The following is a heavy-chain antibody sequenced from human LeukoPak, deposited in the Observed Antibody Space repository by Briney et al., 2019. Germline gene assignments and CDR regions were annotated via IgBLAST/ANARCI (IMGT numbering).Heavy chain of an antibody. CDR1: GGSISSYY. J-gene: IGHJ6*02. D-gene: IGHD6-19*01. V-gene: IGHV4-59*08. CDR2: IYYSGST. Sequence: PSETLSLTCTVSGGSISSYYWSWIRQPPGKGLEWIGYIYYSGSTNYNPSLKSRVTISVDTSKNQFSLKLSSVTAADTAVYYCARAVAGTRSNYYYGMDVWGQGTTVTVSS. CDR3: ARAVAGTRSNYYYGMDV.